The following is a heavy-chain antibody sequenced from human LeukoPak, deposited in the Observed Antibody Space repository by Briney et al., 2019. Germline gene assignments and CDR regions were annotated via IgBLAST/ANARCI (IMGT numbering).Heavy chain of an antibody. D-gene: IGHD2-2*01. Sequence: GASVKVSCKASGYTFTGYYIHWVRQAPGQGLEWMGWINPNSGGTNYAQKFQGRVTMTRDTSISTAYMELSRLTSDDTAAYYCARDISGSCSSTSCYVVRGFEYWGQGTLVSVSS. CDR1: GYTFTGYY. V-gene: IGHV1-2*02. CDR3: ARDISGSCSSTSCYVVRGFEY. CDR2: INPNSGGT. J-gene: IGHJ4*02.